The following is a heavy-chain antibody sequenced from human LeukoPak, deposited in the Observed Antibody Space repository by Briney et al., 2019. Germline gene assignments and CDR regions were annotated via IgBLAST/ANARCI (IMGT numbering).Heavy chain of an antibody. CDR3: ARGRYDSSGWYIDY. CDR2: IYTSGST. V-gene: IGHV4-61*02. D-gene: IGHD6-19*01. Sequence: SETLSLTCTVSGGSISSGSYYWSWIRQPAGKGLEWIGRIYTSGSTNYNPSLKSRVTISVDTSKNQFSLKLSSVTAADTAVYYCARGRYDSSGWYIDYWGQGTLVTVSS. CDR1: GGSISSGSYY. J-gene: IGHJ4*02.